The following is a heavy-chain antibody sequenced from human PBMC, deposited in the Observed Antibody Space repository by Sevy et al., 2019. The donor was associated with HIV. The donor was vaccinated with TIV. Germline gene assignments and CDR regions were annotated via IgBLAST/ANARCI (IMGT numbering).Heavy chain of an antibody. CDR3: TRWKSAQSIFDY. D-gene: IGHD1-1*01. J-gene: IGHJ4*02. Sequence: GGSLRLSCTASGFTFGDYCMSWVRQAPGKGLEWVAFLKSDVYGGTVDKAGSVRGRFVISRDDSKTMAYLQMNDLKTGDTGVYYCTRWKSAQSIFDYWGQGALVTVSS. CDR1: GFTFGDYC. CDR2: LKSDVYGGTV. V-gene: IGHV3-49*04.